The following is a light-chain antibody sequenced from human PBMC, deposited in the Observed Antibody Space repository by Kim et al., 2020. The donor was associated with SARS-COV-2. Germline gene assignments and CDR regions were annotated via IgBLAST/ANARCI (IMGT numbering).Light chain of an antibody. J-gene: IGLJ3*02. V-gene: IGLV4-69*01. CDR3: QTWGTGILV. CDR2: LNSDGSH. Sequence: ASVKLTCTLSGGHNSYAIAWHQQQPEKGPRYLMKLNSDGSHTKGDGIPDRFSGSSSGAERYLTISSLQSEDEADYYCQTWGTGILVFGGGTKLTVL. CDR1: GGHNSYA.